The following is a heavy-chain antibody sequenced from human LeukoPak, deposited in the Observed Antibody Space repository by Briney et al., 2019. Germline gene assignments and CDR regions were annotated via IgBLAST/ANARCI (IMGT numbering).Heavy chain of an antibody. J-gene: IGHJ3*02. D-gene: IGHD3-3*01. CDR3: ATSFYDFWSGYYSGAFDI. CDR2: INHSGST. CDR1: GGSFSGYY. V-gene: IGHV4-34*01. Sequence: SETLSLTCAVYGGSFSGYYWSWIRQPPGKGLGWIGEINHSGSTNYNPSLKSRVTISVDTSKNQFSLKLSSVTAADTAVYYCATSFYDFWSGYYSGAFDIWGQGTMVTVSS.